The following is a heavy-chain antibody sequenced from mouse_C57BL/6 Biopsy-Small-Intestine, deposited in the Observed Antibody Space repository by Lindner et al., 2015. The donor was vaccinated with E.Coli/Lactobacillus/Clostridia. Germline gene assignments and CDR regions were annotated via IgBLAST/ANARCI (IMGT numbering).Heavy chain of an antibody. CDR1: GYTFTNYW. Sequence: VQLQESGAELVRPGTSVKMSCKASGYTFTNYWIGWAKQRPGHGLEWIGDIYPGGGYTNYNEKFKGKATLTADKFSSTAYMQFSSLTSEDSAIYYCARQNYDAMDYWGQGTSVTVSS. J-gene: IGHJ4*01. CDR2: IYPGGGYT. V-gene: IGHV1-63*01. CDR3: ARQNYDAMDY.